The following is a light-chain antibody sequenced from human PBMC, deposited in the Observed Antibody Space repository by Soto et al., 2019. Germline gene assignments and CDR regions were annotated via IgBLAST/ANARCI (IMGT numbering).Light chain of an antibody. CDR1: QSVSSNY. CDR2: GAS. CDR3: QQYGSSPTWT. Sequence: EIVMTQSPATLSLSPGERATLSCRASQSVSSNYLAWYQQKPGQAPRLLIYGASTRATGILDRFSGSGSGTDFTLTISRLEPEDSAVYYGQQYGSSPTWTFGQGTKVDIK. J-gene: IGKJ1*01. V-gene: IGKV3-20*01.